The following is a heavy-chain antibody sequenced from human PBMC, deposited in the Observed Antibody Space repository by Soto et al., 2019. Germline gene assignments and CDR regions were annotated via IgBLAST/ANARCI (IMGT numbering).Heavy chain of an antibody. Sequence: SETLSLTCTVSGGSISSYYWXWIRQPPGKGLEWIGYIYYSGSTNYNPSLKSRVTISVDTSKNQFSLKLSSVTAADTAVYYCARHVPYCSDTSHCAYGMDVWGQGTTVTVSS. CDR3: ARHVPYCSDTSHCAYGMDV. CDR1: GGSISSYY. V-gene: IGHV4-59*08. CDR2: IYYSGST. D-gene: IGHD2-2*01. J-gene: IGHJ6*02.